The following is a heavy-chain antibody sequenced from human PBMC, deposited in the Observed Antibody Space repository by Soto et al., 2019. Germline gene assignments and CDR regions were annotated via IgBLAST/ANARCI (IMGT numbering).Heavy chain of an antibody. CDR2: IYYSGST. V-gene: IGHV4-59*08. J-gene: IGHJ4*02. CDR3: ARLGRHCSGGSCYPTFDY. CDR1: GGSISSYY. Sequence: SETLSLTCTVSGGSISSYYWSWIRQPSGKGLEWIGYIYYSGSTNYNPSLKSRVTISVDTSKNQFSLKLSSVTAADTAVYYCARLGRHCSGGSCYPTFDYWGQGTLVTVS. D-gene: IGHD2-15*01.